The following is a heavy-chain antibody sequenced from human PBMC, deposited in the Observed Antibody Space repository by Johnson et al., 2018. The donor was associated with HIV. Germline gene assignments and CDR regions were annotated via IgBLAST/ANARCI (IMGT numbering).Heavy chain of an antibody. CDR1: GFTFSSYG. Sequence: QVTLVESGGGVVRPGGSLRLSCAASGFTFSSYGIHWVRQTPGKGLEWVAGITYDGTNKYYADSVKGRFTLSRDNSKNTLDLQMNSLTIEDTAVFYCAKTRMGGILDAFDLWGQGTMVIVS. CDR3: AKTRMGGILDAFDL. V-gene: IGHV3-30*18. J-gene: IGHJ3*01. CDR2: ITYDGTNK. D-gene: IGHD3-10*01.